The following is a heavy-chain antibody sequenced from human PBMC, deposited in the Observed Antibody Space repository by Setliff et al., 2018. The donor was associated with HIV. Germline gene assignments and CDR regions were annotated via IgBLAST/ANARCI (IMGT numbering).Heavy chain of an antibody. CDR2: INVGKGDT. CDR3: ARGALLAVFDFDH. V-gene: IGHV1-3*01. CDR1: GYTFSTYS. D-gene: IGHD3-3*02. Sequence: ASVKVSCKASGYTFSTYSLHWVRQAPGQSLEWMGWINVGKGDTKYSQAFQDRITITRDTSANTAYMELSSLRSDDTAVYFCARGALLAVFDFDHWGHGTLGTVSS. J-gene: IGHJ4*01.